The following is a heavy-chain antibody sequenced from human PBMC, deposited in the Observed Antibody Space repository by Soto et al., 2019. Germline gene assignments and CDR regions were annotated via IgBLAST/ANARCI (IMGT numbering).Heavy chain of an antibody. CDR1: GYTFTSYA. D-gene: IGHD3-10*01. CDR3: ARGPLLWGDV. CDR2: ITAGNGNT. J-gene: IGHJ6*02. Sequence: QVQLVQSGAEVKKPGASVKVSCKASGYTFTSYALHWVRQAPGQRLEWMGWITAGNGNTKYSQKFQGRVTITRDTSASTAYMELSSLRSEDTAVYYCARGPLLWGDVWGQGTTVTVPS. V-gene: IGHV1-3*01.